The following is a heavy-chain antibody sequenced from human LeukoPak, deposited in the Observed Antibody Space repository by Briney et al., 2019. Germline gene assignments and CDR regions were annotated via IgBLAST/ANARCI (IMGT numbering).Heavy chain of an antibody. CDR2: ISAYNGNT. Sequence: ASVTVSCKASGYTFTSYGISWVRQAPGQGLDWMGWISAYNGNTNYAQKLQGRVTMTPDTSTSTAYMELRSLRSDDTAVYYCARELDYYDSSGYLDAFDIWGQGTMVTVSS. CDR1: GYTFTSYG. D-gene: IGHD3-22*01. V-gene: IGHV1-18*01. J-gene: IGHJ3*02. CDR3: ARELDYYDSSGYLDAFDI.